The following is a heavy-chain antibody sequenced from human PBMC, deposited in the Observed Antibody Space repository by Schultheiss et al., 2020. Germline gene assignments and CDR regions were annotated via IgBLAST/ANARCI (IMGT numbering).Heavy chain of an antibody. CDR2: INPNSGGT. CDR3: ARELGRPRISPYDY. CDR1: GYTFTGYY. J-gene: IGHJ4*02. V-gene: IGHV1-2*06. Sequence: ASVKVSCKASGYTFTGYYMHWVRQAPGQGLEWMGRINPNSGGTNYAQKFQGRVTMTRDTSISTAYMELSRLRSDDTAVYYCARELGRPRISPYDYWGQGTLVNVYS. D-gene: IGHD3-3*02.